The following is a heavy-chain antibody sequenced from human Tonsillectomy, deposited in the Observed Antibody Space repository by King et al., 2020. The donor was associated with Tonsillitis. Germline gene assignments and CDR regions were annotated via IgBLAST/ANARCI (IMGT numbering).Heavy chain of an antibody. CDR2: INRSGST. CDR3: ARGGFDFWGGYPSDGMDV. V-gene: IGHV4-34*01. J-gene: IGHJ6*02. D-gene: IGHD3-3*01. Sequence: VQLQQWGAGLLKPSETLSLTCTVYGGSFSGYYWSWIRQPPGKGLEWIGEINRSGSTYYNPSLKSRVTISVDTSKNQFSLKLSSVTAADTAVYYCARGGFDFWGGYPSDGMDVWGQGTTVTVSS. CDR1: GGSFSGYY.